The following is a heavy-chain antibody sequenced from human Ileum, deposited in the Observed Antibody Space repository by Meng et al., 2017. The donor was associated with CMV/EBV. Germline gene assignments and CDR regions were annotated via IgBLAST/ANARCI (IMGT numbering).Heavy chain of an antibody. J-gene: IGHJ4*02. V-gene: IGHV3-74*01. D-gene: IGHD3-3*01. CDR2: ITSDGTSI. CDR1: GFTTSTSW. Sequence: ASGFTTSTSWMHWVRHAPGKGLVWVSRITSDGTSISSADSVKGRFTISRDNAKNTLYLQMNSLRAEDTAVYYCTRVESGYYGYFDYWGQGTLVTVSS. CDR3: TRVESGYYGYFDY.